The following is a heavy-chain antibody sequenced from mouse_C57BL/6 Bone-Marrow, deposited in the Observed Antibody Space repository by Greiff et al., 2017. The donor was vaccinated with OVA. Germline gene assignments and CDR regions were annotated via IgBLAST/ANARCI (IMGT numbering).Heavy chain of an antibody. V-gene: IGHV2-2*01. CDR1: GFSLTSYG. J-gene: IGHJ4*01. CDR3: ARNGLFYAMDY. Sequence: VQVVESGPGLVQPSPSLSISCTVSGFSLTSYGVHWVRQSPGKGLEWLGVIWRGGSTAYNAAFISRLSISKDNSKSQVFFKMNSLQADDTAIYYCARNGLFYAMDYWGQGTSVTVSS. CDR2: IWRGGST.